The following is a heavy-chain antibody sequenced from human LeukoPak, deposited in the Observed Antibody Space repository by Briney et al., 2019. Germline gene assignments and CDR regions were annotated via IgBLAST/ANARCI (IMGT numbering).Heavy chain of an antibody. D-gene: IGHD3-3*01. V-gene: IGHV4-34*01. CDR2: INHSGST. CDR1: GGSFSGYY. CDR3: APGGDFWSGYYPNNWFDP. Sequence: SETLSLTCAVYGGSFSGYYWSLIRQPPGKGLEWIGEINHSGSTNYNPSLKSRVTISVDTSKNQFSLKLSSVTAADTAVYYCAPGGDFWSGYYPNNWFDPWGQGTLVTVSS. J-gene: IGHJ5*02.